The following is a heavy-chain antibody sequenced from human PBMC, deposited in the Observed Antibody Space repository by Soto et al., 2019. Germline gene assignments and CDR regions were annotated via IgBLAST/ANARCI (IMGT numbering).Heavy chain of an antibody. CDR3: PKDDGSRGYLGYLDF. Sequence: GRPLRVRCTAAGVTSIDLASRRVRKDKGRGLEGVSDISSSSRHTDYAAPVKVRFTISRDNSKDTLYLQRSSLRAEDTAVFYCPKDDGSRGYLGYLDFWGQGTVVAVTS. CDR1: GVTSIDLA. J-gene: IGHJ4*02. D-gene: IGHD6-13*01. CDR2: ISSSSRHT. V-gene: IGHV3-23*01.